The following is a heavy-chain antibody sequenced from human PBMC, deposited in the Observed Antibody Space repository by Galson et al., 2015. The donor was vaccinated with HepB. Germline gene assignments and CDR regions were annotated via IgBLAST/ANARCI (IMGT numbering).Heavy chain of an antibody. V-gene: IGHV3-23*01. CDR1: GFTFINYA. J-gene: IGHJ4*01. CDR2: ISGRGGHT. Sequence: SLRLSCAASGFTFINYAMNRVRQAPGKGLEWVSSISGRGGHTYYADSVKGRFTISRDNSKNTLFLQMNSLRPEDTALYYCAKHTYFYASGTFPNDFWGHGTLVTVSS. D-gene: IGHD3-10*01. CDR3: AKHTYFYASGTFPNDF.